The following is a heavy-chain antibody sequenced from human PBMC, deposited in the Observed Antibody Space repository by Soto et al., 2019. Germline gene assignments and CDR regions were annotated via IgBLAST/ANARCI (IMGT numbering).Heavy chain of an antibody. Sequence: EVQLVESGGGLVKPGGSLRLSCAASGFTFSSYSMNWVRQAPGKGLEWVSSISSSSSYIYYADSVKGRFTISRDNAKNSLYLQMNSLRAEDTAVYYCARDYTLGDPRFGYWGQGTLVTVSS. D-gene: IGHD3-16*01. J-gene: IGHJ4*02. CDR3: ARDYTLGDPRFGY. V-gene: IGHV3-21*01. CDR2: ISSSSSYI. CDR1: GFTFSSYS.